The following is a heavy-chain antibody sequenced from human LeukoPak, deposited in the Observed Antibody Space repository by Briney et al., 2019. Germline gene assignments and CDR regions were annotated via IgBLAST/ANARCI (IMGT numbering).Heavy chain of an antibody. Sequence: SETLSLTCTVSGGSINSYYWSWIRQPPGKGLEWIGYFYYSGSTNYNPSLKSRVTISVDTSKNQFSLRLSSVTAADTAVYYCTSSSRGRGPGTRDFQTFDYWGQGTLVTVSS. V-gene: IGHV4-59*01. CDR3: TSSSRGRGPGTRDFQTFDY. J-gene: IGHJ4*02. CDR1: GGSINSYY. CDR2: FYYSGST. D-gene: IGHD1-1*01.